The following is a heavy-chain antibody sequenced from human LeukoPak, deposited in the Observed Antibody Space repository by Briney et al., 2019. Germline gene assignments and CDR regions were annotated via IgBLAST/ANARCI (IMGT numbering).Heavy chain of an antibody. CDR3: ARGAWYGIS. CDR1: GFTFSDYW. D-gene: IGHD6-13*01. Sequence: GGSLRLSCAASGFTFSDYWMTWVRQAPGKGLERLATIKKDGSEKYYVDSVKGRFTISRDNAKNSLDLQMNSLRAEDTAVYYCARGAWYGISWGQGTLVTVSS. CDR2: IKKDGSEK. V-gene: IGHV3-7*01. J-gene: IGHJ5*02.